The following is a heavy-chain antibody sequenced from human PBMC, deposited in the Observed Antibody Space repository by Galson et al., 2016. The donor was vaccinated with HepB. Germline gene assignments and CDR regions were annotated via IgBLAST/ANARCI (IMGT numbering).Heavy chain of an antibody. D-gene: IGHD3-16*01. Sequence: SETLSLTCTVSGDSTTNDYWSWIWIRQPPGKGLEWIGYVHFSGRTDYSPSLKSRVAISLDTSKDQFSLKVNSGTAADTAVYYCAREAGRLGDGQIDVWGQGTTVTVSS. CDR3: AREAGRLGDGQIDV. V-gene: IGHV4-59*01. CDR2: VHFSGRT. CDR1: GDSTTNDY. J-gene: IGHJ6*02.